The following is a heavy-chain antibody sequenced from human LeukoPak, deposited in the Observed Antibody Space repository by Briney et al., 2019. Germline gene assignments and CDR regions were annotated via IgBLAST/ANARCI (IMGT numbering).Heavy chain of an antibody. D-gene: IGHD6-13*01. CDR1: GGSISSSNW. CDR3: ARLSYSSSSPFFDY. V-gene: IGHV4-4*02. J-gene: IGHJ4*02. Sequence: QPSETLSLTCAVSGGSISSSNWWSWVRQPPGKGLEWIGEIYHSGSTNYNPSLKSRVTISVDKSKNQFSLKLSSVTAADTAVYYCARLSYSSSSPFFDYWGQGTLVTVSS. CDR2: IYHSGST.